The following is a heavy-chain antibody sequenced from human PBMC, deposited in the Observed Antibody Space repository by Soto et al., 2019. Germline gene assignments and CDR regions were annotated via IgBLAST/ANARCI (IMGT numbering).Heavy chain of an antibody. CDR1: GFTFSSYA. CDR3: ARDQMLTAMLKGGAFDI. V-gene: IGHV3-30-3*01. Sequence: QVQLVESGGGVVQPGRSLRLSCAASGFTFSSYAMHWVRQAPGKGLEWVAVISYDGSNKYYADSVKGRFTISRDNSKNTLYLQMNSLRAEDTAVYYCARDQMLTAMLKGGAFDIWGQGTMVTVSS. J-gene: IGHJ3*02. CDR2: ISYDGSNK. D-gene: IGHD5-18*01.